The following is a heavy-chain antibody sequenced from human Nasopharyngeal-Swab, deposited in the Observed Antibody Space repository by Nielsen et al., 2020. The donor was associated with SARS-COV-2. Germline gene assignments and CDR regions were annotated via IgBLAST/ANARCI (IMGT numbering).Heavy chain of an antibody. CDR1: GYSISSSYW. CDR3: AGRVRGVIIDWFDP. V-gene: IGHV4-28*05. Sequence: SETLSLTCVVSGYSISSSYWWGWIRQPPGKGLEWIGYINYSGSIFYNPSLKSRVTMPVDTSKNQFSLKLSSVTAADTAVYYCAGRVRGVIIDWFDPWGQGTLVTVSS. CDR2: INYSGSI. J-gene: IGHJ5*02. D-gene: IGHD3-10*01.